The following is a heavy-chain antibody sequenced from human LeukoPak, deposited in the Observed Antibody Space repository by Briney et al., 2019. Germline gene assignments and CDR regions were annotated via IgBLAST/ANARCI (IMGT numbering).Heavy chain of an antibody. V-gene: IGHV1-46*01. CDR2: INPSGGIT. J-gene: IGHJ4*02. CDR3: ARSYGSSGYESSFDY. Sequence: ASVKVSCKASGYTFTNYYMHWVRQVPGQGLEWMGVINPSGGITSFAQKFQGRVTMTRDTSTSTVYVELSSLSSEDTAVYYCARSYGSSGYESSFDYWGQGTLVTVSS. D-gene: IGHD3-22*01. CDR1: GYTFTNYY.